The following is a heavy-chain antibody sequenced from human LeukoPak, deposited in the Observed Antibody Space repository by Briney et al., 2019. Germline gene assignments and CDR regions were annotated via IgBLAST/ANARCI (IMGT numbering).Heavy chain of an antibody. CDR1: GGTFSSYA. D-gene: IGHD2-2*01. V-gene: IGHV1-18*01. J-gene: IGHJ4*02. CDR2: INPNSGGT. Sequence: GASVKVSCKASGGTFSSYAISWVRQAPGQGLEWMGWINPNSGGTNYAQKLQGRVTMTTDTSTSTAYMELRSLRSDDTAVYYCARKYCSSTSCYSDYWGQGTLVTVSS. CDR3: ARKYCSSTSCYSDY.